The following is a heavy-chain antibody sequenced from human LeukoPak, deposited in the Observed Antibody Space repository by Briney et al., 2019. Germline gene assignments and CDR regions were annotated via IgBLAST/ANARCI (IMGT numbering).Heavy chain of an antibody. CDR3: ATWGYGSGSYAMDV. V-gene: IGHV3-21*01. D-gene: IGHD3-10*01. J-gene: IGHJ6*04. CDR1: GFTFSSYS. CDR2: ISSSSSYI. Sequence: GGSLRLSCAASGFTFSSYSMNWVRQAPGKGLEWVSSISSSSSYIYYADSVKGRFTISRDNAKNSLYLQMNSLRAEDTAVYYCATWGYGSGSYAMDVWGKGTTVTISS.